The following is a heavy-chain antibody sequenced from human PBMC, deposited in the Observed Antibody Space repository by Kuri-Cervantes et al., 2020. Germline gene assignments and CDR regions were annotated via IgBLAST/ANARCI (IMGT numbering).Heavy chain of an antibody. V-gene: IGHV3-30-3*01. Sequence: GGSLRLSCAASGFTFSSYAMHWVRQAPGKGLEWVAVISYDRSNKYYADSVKGRFTISRDNSKNTLYLQMNSLRAEDTAVYYCAKAGGGIAALDYWGQGTLVTVSS. D-gene: IGHD6-25*01. CDR1: GFTFSSYA. CDR3: AKAGGGIAALDY. CDR2: ISYDRSNK. J-gene: IGHJ4*02.